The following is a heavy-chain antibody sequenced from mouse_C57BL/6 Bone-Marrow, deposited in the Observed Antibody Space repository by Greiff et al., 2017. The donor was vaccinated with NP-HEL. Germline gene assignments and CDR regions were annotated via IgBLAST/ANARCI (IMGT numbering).Heavy chain of an antibody. CDR3: AREGLLYYYAMDY. V-gene: IGHV1-7*01. J-gene: IGHJ4*01. Sequence: QVTLKVSGAELAKPGASVKLSCKASGYTFTSYWMHWVKQRPGQGLEWIGYINPSSGYTKYNQKFKDKATLTADKSSSTAYMQLSSLTYEDSAVYYCAREGLLYYYAMDYWGQGTSVTVSS. CDR2: INPSSGYT. CDR1: GYTFTSYW. D-gene: IGHD1-1*02.